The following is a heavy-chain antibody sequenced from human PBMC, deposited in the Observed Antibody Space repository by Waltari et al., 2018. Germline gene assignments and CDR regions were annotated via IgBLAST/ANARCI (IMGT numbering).Heavy chain of an antibody. J-gene: IGHJ4*02. Sequence: EVQILESGGGLVQPGESLRLSCAASGFTFSSYGMHWVRRAPGKGLGGVSGVGANGHWTYYADPGKGRFTIARDNSKNFLYLKMNRLRGDDTAVYYCAKTIRFSERLPFDSWGQGTLVTVSS. V-gene: IGHV3-23*01. CDR3: AKTIRFSERLPFDS. D-gene: IGHD3-3*01. CDR2: VGANGHWT. CDR1: GFTFSSYG.